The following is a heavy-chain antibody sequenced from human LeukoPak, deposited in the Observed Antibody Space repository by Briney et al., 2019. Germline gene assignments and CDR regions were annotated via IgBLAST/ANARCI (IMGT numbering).Heavy chain of an antibody. V-gene: IGHV4-39*01. CDR2: INHSGST. J-gene: IGHJ4*02. CDR1: GGSISSSSYY. D-gene: IGHD3-9*01. Sequence: SETLSLTCTVSGGSISSSSYYWSWIRQPPGKGLEWIGEINHSGSTNYNPSLKSRVTISVDTSKNQFSLKLSSVTAADTAVYYCARHRRKIRYFDWLFDYWGQGTLVTVSS. CDR3: ARHRRKIRYFDWLFDY.